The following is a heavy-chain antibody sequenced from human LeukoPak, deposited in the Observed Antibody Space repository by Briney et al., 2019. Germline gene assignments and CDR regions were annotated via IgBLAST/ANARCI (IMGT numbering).Heavy chain of an antibody. V-gene: IGHV3-30*18. D-gene: IGHD3-10*01. CDR3: AKDLDYYGSGSSFDY. CDR2: ISYDGSNK. CDR1: GFTFSSYG. J-gene: IGHJ4*02. Sequence: GGSLRLSCAASGFTFSSYGMHWVRQAPGKGPEWVAVISYDGSNKYYADSVKGRFTISRDNSKNTLYLQMNSLRAEDTAVYYCAKDLDYYGSGSSFDYWGQGTLVTVSS.